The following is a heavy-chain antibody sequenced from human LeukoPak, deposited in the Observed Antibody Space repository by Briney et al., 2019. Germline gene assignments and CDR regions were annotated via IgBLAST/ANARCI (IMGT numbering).Heavy chain of an antibody. CDR2: IIGSGGST. V-gene: IGHV3-23*01. Sequence: PGGSLRLSCAASGFTFYSYAMSWVRQAPGRGLEWVAGIIGSGGSTYYADSVKGRFTISRDNSKNTLSLEMISLRADDPAVYYCAREGSFCSNGVCLGGGFHHYHMDVWGKGTAVTVSS. CDR1: GFTFYSYA. CDR3: AREGSFCSNGVCLGGGFHHYHMDV. D-gene: IGHD2-8*01. J-gene: IGHJ6*03.